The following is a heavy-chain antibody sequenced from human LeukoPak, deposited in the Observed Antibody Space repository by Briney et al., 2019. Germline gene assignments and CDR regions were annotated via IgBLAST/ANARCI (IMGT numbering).Heavy chain of an antibody. CDR3: ARGYCSGGSCYSVENWFDP. CDR1: GYTFTGYY. CDR2: INPNSGGT. J-gene: IGHJ5*02. D-gene: IGHD2-15*01. V-gene: IGHV1-2*06. Sequence: ASVKVSCKAAGYTFTGYYMFRVRQAPGQGLEWMGRINPNSGGTNYAQKFQDRVTMTRDTPISTAHMELRRLRSDDTAVYYCARGYCSGGSCYSVENWFDPWGQGTLVTVSS.